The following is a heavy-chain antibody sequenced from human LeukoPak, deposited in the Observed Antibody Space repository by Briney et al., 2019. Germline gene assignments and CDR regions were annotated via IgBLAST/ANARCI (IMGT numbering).Heavy chain of an antibody. J-gene: IGHJ6*02. CDR1: GFTFSNLW. CDR3: ARAGEIAVAGPYGMDV. Sequence: GGSLRLSCAASGFTFSNLWMTWVRQAPGKGLEWVANIKQDGTEKYYVDSVKDRFTISRDSAKNSLYLQMNSLRAEDTAVYYCARAGEIAVAGPYGMDVWGQGTTVTVSS. V-gene: IGHV3-7*01. D-gene: IGHD6-19*01. CDR2: IKQDGTEK.